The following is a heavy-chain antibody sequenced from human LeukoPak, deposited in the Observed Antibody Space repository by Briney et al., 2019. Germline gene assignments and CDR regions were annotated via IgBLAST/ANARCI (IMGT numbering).Heavy chain of an antibody. CDR2: ISSSSSTI. CDR3: ARDLDFWAAYYFDY. Sequence: GGSLRLSCAASGFNFSSYSMNWVRQAPGKGLEWVSYISSSSSTIYYADSVKGRFTISRDNAKNSLYLQMNSLRAEDTAVYYCARDLDFWAAYYFDYWGQGTLVTVSS. CDR1: GFNFSSYS. J-gene: IGHJ4*02. V-gene: IGHV3-48*01. D-gene: IGHD3-3*01.